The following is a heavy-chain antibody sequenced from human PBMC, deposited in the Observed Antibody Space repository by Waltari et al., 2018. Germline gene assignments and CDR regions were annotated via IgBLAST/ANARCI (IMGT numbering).Heavy chain of an antibody. CDR2: IYPGDSDT. CDR3: ARHDDSGSYVPYPASMDV. V-gene: IGHV5-51*07. CDR1: VFTVRSYA. Sequence: EVQLLESGGGLVQPGGSMRRSFAASVFTVRSYARHYFDQTPGKRLEWMGIIYPGDSDTRYIPSFQVQLTISADKSISTAYLQWSSLKASDTAMYYCARHDDSGSYVPYPASMDVWGQGTTVTVSS. J-gene: IGHJ6*02. D-gene: IGHD3-10*01.